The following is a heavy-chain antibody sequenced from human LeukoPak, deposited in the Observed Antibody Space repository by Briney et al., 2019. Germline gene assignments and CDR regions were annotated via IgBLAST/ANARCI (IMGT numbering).Heavy chain of an antibody. CDR1: GYTFTSYG. V-gene: IGHV1-69*13. CDR3: ARDGATGTEGFFDY. Sequence: SVKVSCKASGYTFTSYGISWVRQAPGQGLEWMGGIIPVFGTANYAQKFQGRVTITADESTSTAYMELSSLRSEDTAVYYCARDGATGTEGFFDYWGQRALVTVSS. D-gene: IGHD1-1*01. CDR2: IIPVFGTA. J-gene: IGHJ4*02.